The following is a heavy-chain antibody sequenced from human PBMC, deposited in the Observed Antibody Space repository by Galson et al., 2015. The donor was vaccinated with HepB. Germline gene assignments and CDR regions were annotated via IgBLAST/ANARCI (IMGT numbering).Heavy chain of an antibody. CDR1: GFTFSNYA. CDR2: ISSNGGAI. CDR3: ARWIYYYDY. V-gene: IGHV3-23*01. D-gene: IGHD2-2*03. J-gene: IGHJ4*02. Sequence: SLRLSCAASGFTFSNYAMNWVRQAPGKGLEWVSAISSNGGAILYADSVKGRFTISRDNSKNTVNLRMSSLRAEDTAVYYCARWIYYYDYWGQGTLVTVSS.